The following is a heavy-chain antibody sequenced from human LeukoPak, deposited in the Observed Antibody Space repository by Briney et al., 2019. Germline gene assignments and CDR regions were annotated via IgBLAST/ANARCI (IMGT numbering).Heavy chain of an antibody. Sequence: SETLALTCAVYGGSFSGYYWCWIRQPPGKGRDRHGEMNPSGSTTFNPSLKSRVTISVDTSKNQFSLKLSSVTAADTAVYYCARMGATASFFQHWGQGTLVTVSS. CDR3: ARMGATASFFQH. J-gene: IGHJ1*01. CDR1: GGSFSGYY. D-gene: IGHD1-26*01. V-gene: IGHV4-34*01. CDR2: MNPSGST.